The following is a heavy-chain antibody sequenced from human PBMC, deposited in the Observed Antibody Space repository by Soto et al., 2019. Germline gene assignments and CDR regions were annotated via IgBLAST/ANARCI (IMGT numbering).Heavy chain of an antibody. D-gene: IGHD2-2*01. CDR3: ARVLWGVVPAGGLRYYYYGMDV. Sequence: ETLSLTSRVSGGSIGSYYWILHRPPQGQGLSWIGCIYYSGSTNYNPSFKSRVTISVDTSKNQFSLKLSSVTAADTAVYYCARVLWGVVPAGGLRYYYYGMDVWGQGTTVTVSS. V-gene: IGHV4-59*01. CDR1: GGSIGSYY. J-gene: IGHJ6*02. CDR2: IYYSGST.